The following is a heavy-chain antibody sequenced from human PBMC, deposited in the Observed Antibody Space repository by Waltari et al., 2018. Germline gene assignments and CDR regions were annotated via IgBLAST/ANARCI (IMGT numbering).Heavy chain of an antibody. Sequence: QVQLVQSGAEVKKPGASVKVSCKASGYTFTGYYMHWVRQAPGQGLEWMGRINPNSGGTNYAQKFQGRVTMTSDTSSSTAYMELSRLRSDDTAVYYCARAGYSSSWYYYYMDVWGKGTTVTVSS. CDR2: INPNSGGT. CDR1: GYTFTGYY. D-gene: IGHD6-13*01. J-gene: IGHJ6*03. CDR3: ARAGYSSSWYYYYMDV. V-gene: IGHV1-2*06.